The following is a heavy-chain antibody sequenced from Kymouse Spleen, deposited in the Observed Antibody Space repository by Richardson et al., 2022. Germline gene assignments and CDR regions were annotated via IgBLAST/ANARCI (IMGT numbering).Heavy chain of an antibody. J-gene: IGHJ5*02. V-gene: IGHV5-51*01. CDR1: GYSFTSYW. CDR2: IYPGDSDT. D-gene: IGHD3-10*01. CDR3: ARLPITMVRGVMNWFDP. Sequence: EVQLVQSGAEVKKPGESLKISCKGSGYSFTSYWIGWVRQMPGKGLEWMGIIYPGDSDTRYSPSFQGQVTISADKSISTAYLQWSSLKASDTAMYYCARLPITMVRGVMNWFDPWGQGTLVTVSS.